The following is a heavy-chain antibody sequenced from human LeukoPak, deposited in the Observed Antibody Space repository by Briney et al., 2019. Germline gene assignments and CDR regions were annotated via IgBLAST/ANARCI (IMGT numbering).Heavy chain of an antibody. Sequence: PGGSLRLSCAASAFTFSDYGIHWVRQAPGKGLEWVAVISYDGSNKYYADSVKGRFTISRDNSKNTLYLQMNSLRAEDTAVYYCVRGVPVVPGIDYWGQGTLVTVSS. CDR1: AFTFSDYG. CDR3: VRGVPVVPGIDY. J-gene: IGHJ4*02. D-gene: IGHD2-2*01. V-gene: IGHV3-30*03. CDR2: ISYDGSNK.